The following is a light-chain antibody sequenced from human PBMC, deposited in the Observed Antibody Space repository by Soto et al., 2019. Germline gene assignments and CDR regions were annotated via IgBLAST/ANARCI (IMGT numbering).Light chain of an antibody. CDR2: EVT. J-gene: IGLJ2*01. CDR1: SSDVGDYDY. CDR3: SSYAGINSVL. Sequence: QSALTQPPSASGSPGQSVTISCTGTSSDVGDYDYVSWYQQQSGKAPKLLIYEVTKRPSGVPDRFSGSKSGNTASLTVSGLQAEDEADYYCSSYAGINSVLFGPGTKLTVL. V-gene: IGLV2-8*01.